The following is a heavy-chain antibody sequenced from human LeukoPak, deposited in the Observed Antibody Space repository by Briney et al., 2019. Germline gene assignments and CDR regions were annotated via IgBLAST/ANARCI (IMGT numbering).Heavy chain of an antibody. V-gene: IGHV3-20*04. Sequence: GGSLRLSCTASGFAFDEHGMSWVRYAPGKGLEWVSGINWSGGSTGYADPLRGRFTISRDNAKNSLYLQMDSLRAEDTALYYCARAPITSPFYFDYWGQGTLVTVSS. CDR2: INWSGGST. CDR1: GFAFDEHG. D-gene: IGHD2-2*01. J-gene: IGHJ4*02. CDR3: ARAPITSPFYFDY.